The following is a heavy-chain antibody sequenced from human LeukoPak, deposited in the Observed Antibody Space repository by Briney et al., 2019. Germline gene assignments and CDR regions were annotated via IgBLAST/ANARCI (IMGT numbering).Heavy chain of an antibody. D-gene: IGHD3-9*01. CDR2: VSGNGGRT. V-gene: IGHV3-23*01. CDR3: AKGVSGHYDILTGNDY. J-gene: IGHJ4*02. CDR1: GFTFSSYA. Sequence: GGSLRLSCAASGFTFSSYAMNWVRQVPGKGLEWVSGVSGNGGRTDYADSVKGRFTISRDNSKNSLFLQMNSLRAEDTAIHYCAKGVSGHYDILTGNDYWGQGTLVTVSS.